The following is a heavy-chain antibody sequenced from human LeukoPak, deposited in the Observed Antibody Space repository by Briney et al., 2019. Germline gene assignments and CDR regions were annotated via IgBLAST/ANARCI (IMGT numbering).Heavy chain of an antibody. D-gene: IGHD6-19*01. CDR3: ARERYNTGWYSDY. CDR2: ISDSGGS. Sequence: SETLSLTCSVSGGSVSSGISYWSWIRQPPGEGLEWIAYISDSGGSDYNPSLRGRVTMSVDTSKNQFSLKLSSVTAADTAVYFCARERYNTGWYSDYWGQGTLVTVSS. CDR1: GGSVSSGISY. V-gene: IGHV4-61*01. J-gene: IGHJ4*02.